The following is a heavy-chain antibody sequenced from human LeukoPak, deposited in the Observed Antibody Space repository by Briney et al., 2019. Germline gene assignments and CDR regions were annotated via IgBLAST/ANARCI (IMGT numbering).Heavy chain of an antibody. Sequence: PSETLSLTCAVYGGSFSGYYWSWIRQPPGTGLKWIGEINHSGSTNYNPSLKTRVTISVDTSKNQFSLKLSSVTAADTAVYYCAWAYSSGWYYFDYWGQGTRVTVSS. V-gene: IGHV4-34*01. CDR1: GGSFSGYY. CDR2: INHSGST. D-gene: IGHD6-19*01. CDR3: AWAYSSGWYYFDY. J-gene: IGHJ4*02.